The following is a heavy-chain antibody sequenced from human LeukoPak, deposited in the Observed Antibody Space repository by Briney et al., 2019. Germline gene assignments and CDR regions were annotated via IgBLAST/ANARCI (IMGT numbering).Heavy chain of an antibody. CDR1: GGSFSGYY. D-gene: IGHD3-16*02. CDR2: INHSGST. J-gene: IGHJ4*02. CDR3: ARVDYVSGSYRYTSNFDY. V-gene: IGHV4-34*01. Sequence: SETLSLTCAVYGGSFSGYYWSWIRQPPGKGLEWIGEINHSGSTNYNPSLKSRVTISVDTSKNQFSLKLSSVTAADTAVYYCARVDYVSGSYRYTSNFDYWGQGTLVTVSS.